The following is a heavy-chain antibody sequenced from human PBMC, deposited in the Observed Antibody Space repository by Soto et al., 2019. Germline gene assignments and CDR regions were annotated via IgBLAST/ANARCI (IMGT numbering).Heavy chain of an antibody. Sequence: SDTLRVTWTVSGGSISSGGYYWSWIRQHPGKGLEWIGYIYYSGSTYYNPSLKSRVTISVDTSKNQFSLKLSSVTAADTAVSYWARVGLYFPHRACAAGNGMDVWVQWPSVT. D-gene: IGHD2-8*01. CDR1: GGSISSGGYY. V-gene: IGHV4-31*02. J-gene: IGHJ6*02. CDR2: IYYSGST. CDR3: ARVGLYFPHRACAAGNGMDV.